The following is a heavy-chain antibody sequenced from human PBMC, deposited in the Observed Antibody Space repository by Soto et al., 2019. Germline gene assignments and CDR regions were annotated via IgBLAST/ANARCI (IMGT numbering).Heavy chain of an antibody. CDR1: GFTFSNAL. J-gene: IGHJ4*02. V-gene: IGHV3-15*01. D-gene: IGHD3-16*01. CDR2: VKSKSDGGTT. CDR3: TAGSRGRNY. Sequence: EVQLVESGGGLVKPGGSLRLSCAASGFTFSNALMTWVRQAPGKGLEWVGRVKSKSDGGTTDYAAPVKGRFAISRDDSEQTLYLQMNSLKGADTGMYYCTAGSRGRNYGCQGTVVTVSS.